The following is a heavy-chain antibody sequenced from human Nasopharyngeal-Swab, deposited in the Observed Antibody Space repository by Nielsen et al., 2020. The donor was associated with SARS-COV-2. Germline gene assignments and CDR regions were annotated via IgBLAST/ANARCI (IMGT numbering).Heavy chain of an antibody. Sequence: GESLKISCAASGFTFRSYWMSWGRQAPGKGLEWVANIKQDGSEKYYVDSVKGRFTISRDNDKNTLYPQMNRLRAEDTAVYYCARVRVAGTYYYYYYMDVWGKGTTVTVSS. CDR3: ARVRVAGTYYYYYYMDV. D-gene: IGHD1/OR15-1a*01. CDR1: GFTFRSYW. V-gene: IGHV3-7*03. J-gene: IGHJ6*03. CDR2: IKQDGSEK.